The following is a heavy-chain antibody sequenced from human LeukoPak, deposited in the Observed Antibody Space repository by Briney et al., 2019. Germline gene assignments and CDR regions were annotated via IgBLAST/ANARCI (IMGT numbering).Heavy chain of an antibody. Sequence: PSETLSLTCTVSGGSISSSSYYWGWIRRPPGKGLEWIGSIYYSGSTYYNPSLKSRVTISVDTSKNQFSLKLSSVTAADTAVYYCARRTIMSSGWYEEFDYWGQGTLVTVSS. CDR3: ARRTIMSSGWYEEFDY. V-gene: IGHV4-39*01. CDR2: IYYSGST. CDR1: GGSISSSSYY. J-gene: IGHJ4*02. D-gene: IGHD6-19*01.